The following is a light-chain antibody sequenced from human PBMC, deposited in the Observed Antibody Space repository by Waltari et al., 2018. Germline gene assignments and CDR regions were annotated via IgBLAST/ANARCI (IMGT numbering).Light chain of an antibody. CDR3: QQYNSYHT. CDR1: QSISTW. V-gene: IGKV1-5*03. J-gene: IGKJ2*01. Sequence: DIQMTQSPSTLSASVGDRVTITCRASQSISTWLAWYQQKPGKAPKLLNYKASNLESGVPSRFSGSGSGTEFTLTISSLQPDDFATYYCQQYNSYHTFGQGTKLEIK. CDR2: KAS.